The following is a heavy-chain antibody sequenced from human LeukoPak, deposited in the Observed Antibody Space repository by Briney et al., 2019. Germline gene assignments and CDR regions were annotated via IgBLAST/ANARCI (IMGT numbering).Heavy chain of an antibody. Sequence: ASVKVSCMASGGTFSSYAISWVRQAPGQGLEWMGGIIPIFGTANYAQKFQGRVTITTDESTSTAYMELSSLRSEDTAVYYCARGPVGATDYYYYMDVWGKGTTVTVSS. CDR2: IIPIFGTA. CDR3: ARGPVGATDYYYYMDV. CDR1: GGTFSSYA. J-gene: IGHJ6*03. D-gene: IGHD1-26*01. V-gene: IGHV1-69*05.